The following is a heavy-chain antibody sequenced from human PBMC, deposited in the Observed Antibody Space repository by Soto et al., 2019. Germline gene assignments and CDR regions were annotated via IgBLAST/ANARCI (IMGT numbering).Heavy chain of an antibody. CDR1: GFTFSSYA. Sequence: QTGGSLRLSCAASGFTFSSYAMHWVRQAPGKGLEWVAVISYDGSNKYYADSVKGRFTISRDNSKNTLYLQMDSLRAEDTAVYYCARDRAAGINGWFDPWGQGTLVTVSS. J-gene: IGHJ5*02. D-gene: IGHD6-13*01. CDR3: ARDRAAGINGWFDP. V-gene: IGHV3-30-3*01. CDR2: ISYDGSNK.